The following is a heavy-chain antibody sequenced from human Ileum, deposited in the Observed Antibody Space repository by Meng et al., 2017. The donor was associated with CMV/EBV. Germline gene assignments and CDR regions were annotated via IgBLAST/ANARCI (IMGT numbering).Heavy chain of an antibody. J-gene: IGHJ5*02. V-gene: IGHV1-69*02. CDR2: IIPILGIA. CDR1: GGTFSSYT. D-gene: IGHD2-2*02. CDR3: ARYYCIGSSCYRTNWFDP. Sequence: SVKVSCKASGGTFSSYTISWVRQAPGQGLEWMGRIIPILGIANYAQKFQGRVTITADKSTSTAYMELSSLRSEDTAVYYCARYYCIGSSCYRTNWFDPWGQGTLVTVSS.